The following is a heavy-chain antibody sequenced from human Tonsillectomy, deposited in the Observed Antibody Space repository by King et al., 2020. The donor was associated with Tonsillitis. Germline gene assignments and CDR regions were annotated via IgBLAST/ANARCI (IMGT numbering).Heavy chain of an antibody. CDR2: INGSGSST. V-gene: IGHV3-23*04. Sequence: VQLVESGGGLVQPGGSLRLSCAASGFTFSSYAMSWVRQAPGKGLEWCSAINGSGSSTYYTDSGKGRFTSPRNNPKNTLDLQMNSLRAEDTAIYYCAKDTTRTRIAAATDHWGQGTLVTVSS. D-gene: IGHD6-13*01. CDR3: AKDTTRTRIAAATDH. J-gene: IGHJ4*02. CDR1: GFTFSSYA.